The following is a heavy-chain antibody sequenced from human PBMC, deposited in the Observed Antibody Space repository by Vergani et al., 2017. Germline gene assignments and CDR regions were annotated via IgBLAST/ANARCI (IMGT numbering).Heavy chain of an antibody. CDR2: ISGTGGSA. Sequence: EVRLLQSGGGLGQPGGSLRLSCEASGFSFSSHAMAWVRQAPGKGLEWVAVISGTGGSAYNAKSVKDRFTISRDNSQNTVYLQLKSLSADDTAIYYCARDRNSWGIKDGSRDYWGQGILVTVSS. D-gene: IGHD7-27*01. J-gene: IGHJ4*02. CDR3: ARDRNSWGIKDGSRDY. V-gene: IGHV3-23*01. CDR1: GFSFSSHA.